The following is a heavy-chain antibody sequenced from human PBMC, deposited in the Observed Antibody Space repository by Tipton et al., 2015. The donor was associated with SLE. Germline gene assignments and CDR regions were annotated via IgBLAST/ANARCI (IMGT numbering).Heavy chain of an antibody. CDR3: AREDCSSTSCYFKGTYDAFDI. Sequence: QVQLVPSGAEVKKPGSSVKVSCKASGDRFRSYDISWVRQAPGQGLEWMGGIIPVFGTAKYAEKFRGRVTISADESTSTAYMELSSLRSEDTAVYYCAREDCSSTSCYFKGTYDAFDIWGQGTMVTVSS. CDR1: GDRFRSYD. D-gene: IGHD2-2*01. V-gene: IGHV1-69*01. CDR2: IIPVFGTA. J-gene: IGHJ3*02.